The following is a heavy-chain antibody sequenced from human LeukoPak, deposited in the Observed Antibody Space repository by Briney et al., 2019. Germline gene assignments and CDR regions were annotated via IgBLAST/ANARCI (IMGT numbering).Heavy chain of an antibody. D-gene: IGHD3-10*01. CDR1: GFTFSSYE. Sequence: GGSLRLSRAASGFTFSSYEMNWVRQAPGKGLEWVSSISSSSSYIYYADSVKGRFTISRDNAKNSLYLQMNSLRAEDTAVYYCASIVRGDELDYWGQGTLVTVSS. J-gene: IGHJ4*02. CDR2: ISSSSSYI. CDR3: ASIVRGDELDY. V-gene: IGHV3-21*01.